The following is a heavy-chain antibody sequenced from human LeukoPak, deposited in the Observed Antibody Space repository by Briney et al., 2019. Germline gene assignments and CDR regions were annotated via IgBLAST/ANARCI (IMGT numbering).Heavy chain of an antibody. V-gene: IGHV3-15*01. Sequence: GGSLRLSCAASGFTSSNAWMSWVRQAPGKGLEWVGRIKSKTDGGTTDYAAPVKGRFTISRDDSKNTLYLQMNSLKAEDTAVYYCTIRSYGDYDYWGQGTLVTVSS. CDR3: TIRSYGDYDY. D-gene: IGHD4-17*01. J-gene: IGHJ4*02. CDR1: GFTSSNAW. CDR2: IKSKTDGGTT.